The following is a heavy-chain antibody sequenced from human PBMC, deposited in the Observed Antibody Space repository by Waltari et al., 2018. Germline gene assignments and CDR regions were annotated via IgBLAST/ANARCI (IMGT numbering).Heavy chain of an antibody. Sequence: QVQLVQSGAEVKKPGSSVKVSCKASGGTFSSYDTSWVRQAAGQGLEWMGGIIPILGIANYAQKFQGRVTITADESTSTAYMELSSLRSEDTAVYYCATTVTGDYSYYYYMDVWGKGTTVTVSS. CDR3: ATTVTGDYSYYYYMDV. CDR2: IIPILGIA. CDR1: GGTFSSYD. D-gene: IGHD4-17*01. V-gene: IGHV1-69*04. J-gene: IGHJ6*03.